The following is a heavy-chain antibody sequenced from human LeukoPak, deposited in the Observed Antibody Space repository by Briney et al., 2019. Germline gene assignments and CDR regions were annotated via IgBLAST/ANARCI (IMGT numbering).Heavy chain of an antibody. Sequence: KSSETLSLTCTVSGDSISGNYWTWIRQPPGKGLEWIGYIYYSGSTNYNASLKSRVTISLDTSKNQFSLNVNSVTAADTAVYYCARDLHYYVAMDVWGQGTTVTVSS. CDR3: ARDLHYYVAMDV. CDR1: GDSISGNY. D-gene: IGHD3-10*02. J-gene: IGHJ6*02. V-gene: IGHV4-59*01. CDR2: IYYSGST.